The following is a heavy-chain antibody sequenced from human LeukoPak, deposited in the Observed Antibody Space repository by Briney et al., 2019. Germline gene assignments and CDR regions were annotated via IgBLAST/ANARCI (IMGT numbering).Heavy chain of an antibody. J-gene: IGHJ3*02. Sequence: SETLSLTCTVSGYSISSGYYWGWSRQPPGKGLEWIGSIYHSGSTYYNPSLKSRVTISVDTSKNQFSLKLSSLTAADTAVYYCARVGHYGSGSYSDAFDIWGQGTMVTVSS. D-gene: IGHD3-10*01. V-gene: IGHV4-38-2*02. CDR3: ARVGHYGSGSYSDAFDI. CDR2: IYHSGST. CDR1: GYSISSGYY.